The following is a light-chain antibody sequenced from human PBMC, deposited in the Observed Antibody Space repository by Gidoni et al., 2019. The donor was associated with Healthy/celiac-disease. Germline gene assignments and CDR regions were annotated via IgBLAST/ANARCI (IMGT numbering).Light chain of an antibody. V-gene: IGKV3-20*01. Sequence: EMVLTQSPGTLSLSPGERATLSCRASQSVSSSDLAWYQQKPGQAPRLLIYGSSSRATGFPDRFSGSGSGTDFTLTISRLEPEDFAVYYCQQYGSSSYTLGQGTKLEIK. CDR2: GSS. CDR3: QQYGSSSYT. CDR1: QSVSSSD. J-gene: IGKJ2*01.